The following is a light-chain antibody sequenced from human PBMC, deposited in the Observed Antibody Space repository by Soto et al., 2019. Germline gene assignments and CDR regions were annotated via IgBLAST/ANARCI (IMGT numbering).Light chain of an antibody. Sequence: QSVLTQPPSVSGAPGQRVTISCTGSSSNIGAGYDVHWYQQLPGTAPKLLIYGNSNRPSGVPDRFSGSKSGTSASLAITGRQAEDEADYYCQSYDSSRSGDVVFGGGTKRTV. J-gene: IGLJ2*01. CDR1: SSNIGAGYD. CDR3: QSYDSSRSGDVV. V-gene: IGLV1-40*01. CDR2: GNS.